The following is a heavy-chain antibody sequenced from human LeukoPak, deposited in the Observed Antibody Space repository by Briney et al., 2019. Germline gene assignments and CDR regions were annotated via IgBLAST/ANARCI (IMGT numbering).Heavy chain of an antibody. CDR2: IKQDGSDK. Sequence: GDSLRLSCSASGFTFTKYWMTWVRQAPGKGLEWVGNIKQDGSDKNYMDSVKGRFTISRDNTKNSVYLQMSSLRAEDTAVYYCAREVWGPEYWGQGSLVTVSS. V-gene: IGHV3-7*01. J-gene: IGHJ4*02. D-gene: IGHD1-14*01. CDR3: AREVWGPEY. CDR1: GFTFTKYW.